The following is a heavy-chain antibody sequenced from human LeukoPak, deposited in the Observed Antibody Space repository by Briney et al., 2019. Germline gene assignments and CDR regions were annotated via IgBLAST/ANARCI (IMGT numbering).Heavy chain of an antibody. D-gene: IGHD3-22*01. CDR2: ISVRSNYI. Sequence: GGSLRLSCAASGFTLTDYYMSWIRQAPGKGLEWVSSISVRSNYIYYADSVRGRFSISRDDARNSLYLQMDSLRGDDTAVYYCVRLRRNYDSSGYYYYYDYWGQGTLVTVSS. CDR1: GFTLTDYY. J-gene: IGHJ4*02. V-gene: IGHV3-11*06. CDR3: VRLRRNYDSSGYYYYYDY.